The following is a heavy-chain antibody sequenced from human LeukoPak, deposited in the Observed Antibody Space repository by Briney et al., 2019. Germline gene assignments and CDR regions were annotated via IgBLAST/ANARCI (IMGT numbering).Heavy chain of an antibody. J-gene: IGHJ4*02. CDR1: GLTFNNYA. Sequence: GGSLRLSCAVSGLTFNNYAMSWVRQAPGKGLEWVSGISGRGASKYYADSVKGRFTISRDNSKNTLYLQMNSLRPEDTAVYYCARAEDSKWGVDYWGQGTLVTVSS. CDR2: ISGRGASK. CDR3: ARAEDSKWGVDY. D-gene: IGHD6-6*01. V-gene: IGHV3-23*01.